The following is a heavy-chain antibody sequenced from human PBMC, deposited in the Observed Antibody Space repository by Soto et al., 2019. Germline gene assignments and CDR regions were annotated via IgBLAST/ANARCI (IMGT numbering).Heavy chain of an antibody. D-gene: IGHD3-3*01. V-gene: IGHV4-34*01. CDR1: GGSFSGYC. Sequence: TSETLSLTCAVYGGSFSGYCWSWIRQPPGKGLEWIGEINHSGRTNYNPSLKSRVTISVDTSKSQFSLKLSSVTAADTAVYYCARGRKYYDFWSGYSHPRYYFNYWGQGTLVTVS. CDR3: ARGRKYYDFWSGYSHPRYYFNY. J-gene: IGHJ4*02. CDR2: INHSGRT.